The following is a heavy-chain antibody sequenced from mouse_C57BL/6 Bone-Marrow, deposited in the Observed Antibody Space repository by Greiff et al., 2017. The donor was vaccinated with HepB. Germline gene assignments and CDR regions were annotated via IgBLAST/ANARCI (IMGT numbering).Heavy chain of an antibody. J-gene: IGHJ4*01. CDR3: ARALRYYYAMDY. CDR2: IHPNSGST. V-gene: IGHV1-64*01. D-gene: IGHD1-1*01. CDR1: GYTFTSYW. Sequence: QVQLQQPGAELVKPGASVKLSCKASGYTFTSYWMHWVKQRPGQGLAWIGMIHPNSGSTNYNEKFKSKATLTVDKSSSTAYMQLSSLTSEDSAVYYCARALRYYYAMDYWGQGTSVTVSS.